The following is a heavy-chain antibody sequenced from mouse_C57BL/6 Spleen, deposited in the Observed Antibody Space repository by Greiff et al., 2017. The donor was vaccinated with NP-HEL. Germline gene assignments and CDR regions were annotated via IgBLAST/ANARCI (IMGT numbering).Heavy chain of an antibody. Sequence: DVKLVESGGGLVQPGGSLKLSCAASGFTFSDYGMAWVRQAPRKGPEWVAFISNLAYSIYYADTVTGRFTISRENAKNTLYLEMSSLRSEDTAMYYCARRGLRLGYYAMDYWGQGTSVTVSS. CDR3: ARRGLRLGYYAMDY. J-gene: IGHJ4*01. V-gene: IGHV5-15*04. CDR1: GFTFSDYG. D-gene: IGHD2-2*01. CDR2: ISNLAYSI.